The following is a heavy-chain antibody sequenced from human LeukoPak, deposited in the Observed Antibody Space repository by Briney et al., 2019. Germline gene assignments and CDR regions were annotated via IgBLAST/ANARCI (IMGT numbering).Heavy chain of an antibody. CDR2: IYYTGNT. J-gene: IGHJ4*02. V-gene: IGHV4-59*01. CDR1: GGSIRPNY. D-gene: IGHD2-21*02. Sequence: SETLSLTCTVSGGSIRPNYWSWIRQAPRKGLEWIGYIYYTGNTKYNPSLESRVTMSIDTSKNEFSLKIYSVNAADTAVYFCASGSVVTALDQWGQGTLVTVSS. CDR3: ASGSVVTALDQ.